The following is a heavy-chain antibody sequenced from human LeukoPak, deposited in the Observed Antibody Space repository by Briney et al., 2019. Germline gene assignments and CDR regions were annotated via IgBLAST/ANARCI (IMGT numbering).Heavy chain of an antibody. V-gene: IGHV4-34*01. CDR1: GGSFSGYY. CDR2: INHSGST. Sequence: SSETLSLTCAVYGGSFSGYYWSWIRQPPGKGLEWIGEINHSGSTNYNPSLKSRVTISVDTSKNQFSLKLGSVTAADTAVYYCARGGGLGRGPKRRDADDAFDIWGQGTMVTVSS. CDR3: ARGGGLGRGPKRRDADDAFDI. D-gene: IGHD3-16*01. J-gene: IGHJ3*02.